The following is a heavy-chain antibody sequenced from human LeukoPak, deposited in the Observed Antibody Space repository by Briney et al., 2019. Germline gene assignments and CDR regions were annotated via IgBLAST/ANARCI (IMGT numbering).Heavy chain of an antibody. CDR1: GGSFSGYY. CDR3: ARGHCSSTSCYRVYYYYYMDV. V-gene: IGHV4-34*01. CDR2: INHSGST. D-gene: IGHD2-2*02. Sequence: SETLSLTCAVYGGSFSGYYWSWIRQPPGKGLEWIGEINHSGSTNYNPSLKSRVTISVDTSKNQFSLKLSSVTAADTAVYYCARGHCSSTSCYRVYYYYYMDVWGKGTTVTVSS. J-gene: IGHJ6*03.